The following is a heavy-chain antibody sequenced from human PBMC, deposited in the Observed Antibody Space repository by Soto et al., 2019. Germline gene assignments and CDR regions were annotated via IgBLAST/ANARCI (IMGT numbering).Heavy chain of an antibody. CDR3: ARLPNSGSYFDY. J-gene: IGHJ4*02. CDR2: INHRGTT. V-gene: IGHV4-34*01. CDR1: GGSFSGYY. D-gene: IGHD3-10*01. Sequence: SESLSLTCAVYGGSFSGYYWSWIRQPPGKGLEWIGEINHRGTTNYNPSLKSRFTISVDTSKNQFSLKLSSVTAADTAVFYCARLPNSGSYFDYWGQGILVTVSS.